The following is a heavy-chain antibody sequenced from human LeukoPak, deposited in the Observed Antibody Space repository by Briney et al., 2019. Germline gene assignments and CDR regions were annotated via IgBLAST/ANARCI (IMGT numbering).Heavy chain of an antibody. J-gene: IGHJ4*02. CDR2: ISSSSSYI. CDR3: ARWPAAGTFDY. V-gene: IGHV3-21*01. CDR1: GFTFDDYG. D-gene: IGHD6-13*01. Sequence: PGGSLRLSCAASGFTFDDYGMSWVRQAPGKGLEWVSSISSSSSYIYYADSVKGRFTISRDNAKNSLYLQMNSLRAEDTAVYYCARWPAAGTFDYWGQGTLVTVSS.